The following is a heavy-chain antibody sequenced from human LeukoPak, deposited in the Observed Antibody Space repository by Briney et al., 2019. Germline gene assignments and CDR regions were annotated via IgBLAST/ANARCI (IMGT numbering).Heavy chain of an antibody. CDR3: AKVGGSPPPYWYFDL. CDR1: GFTFDDYA. Sequence: GRSLRLSCAASGFTFDDYAMHWVRQAPGKGLEWVSGISWNSGSIGYADSVKGRFTISRDNAKNSLYLQMNSLRAEDTALYYCAKVGGSPPPYWYFDLWGRGTLVTVSS. D-gene: IGHD1-26*01. V-gene: IGHV3-9*01. J-gene: IGHJ2*01. CDR2: ISWNSGSI.